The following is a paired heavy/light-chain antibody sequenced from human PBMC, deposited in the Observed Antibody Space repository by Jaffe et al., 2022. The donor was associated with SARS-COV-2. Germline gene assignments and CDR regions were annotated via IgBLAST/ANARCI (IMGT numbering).Light chain of an antibody. CDR3: QQSYRTPLFT. CDR2: GAF. CDR1: QDINRY. V-gene: IGKV1-39*01. J-gene: IGKJ3*01. Sequence: DIQMTQSPSSLSASVGDRVTITCRASQDINRYLNWYQQKPGKAPKLLIYGAFTLQSGVPSRFSGSGSGTDFTLTITSLQPEDFATYYCQQSYRTPLFTFGPGTKVDFK.
Heavy chain of an antibody. Sequence: EVQLVESGGGLVNPGGSLRLSCTASQFTFSTYSMNWVRQAPGKGLEWVSSISSSGNYIHYGDSVKGRFTISRDNDKNSLYLQMNSLRAEDTAVYYCARDPHQERSGPPYYYGMDVWGQGTTVTVSS. D-gene: IGHD5-12*01. J-gene: IGHJ6*02. CDR2: ISSSGNYI. V-gene: IGHV3-21*01. CDR3: ARDPHQERSGPPYYYGMDV. CDR1: QFTFSTYS.